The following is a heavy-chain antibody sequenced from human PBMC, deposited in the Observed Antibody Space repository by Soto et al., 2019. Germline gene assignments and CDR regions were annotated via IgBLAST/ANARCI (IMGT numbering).Heavy chain of an antibody. D-gene: IGHD3-22*01. Sequence: QVQLQESGPGLAKPSETLSLTCTVSGGSISRYYWSWIRQPPGKGLEWIGYIYYSGSTNYNPSLKRRVSISIDTSKNQFSLNLNSVTAADTAVYYCARDRGSTGYYYVDSWGQGTLVTVSS. CDR1: GGSISRYY. CDR3: ARDRGSTGYYYVDS. V-gene: IGHV4-59*01. CDR2: IYYSGST. J-gene: IGHJ4*02.